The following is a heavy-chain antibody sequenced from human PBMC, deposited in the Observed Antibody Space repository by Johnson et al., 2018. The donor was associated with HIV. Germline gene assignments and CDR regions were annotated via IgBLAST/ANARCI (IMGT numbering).Heavy chain of an antibody. CDR2: ISYDGSNK. V-gene: IGHV3-30-3*01. J-gene: IGHJ3*02. CDR3: AREGGIGGPSPVDAFDI. Sequence: GLEWVAVISYDGSNKYYADSVRGRFTISRDNSRNTLSLQMNSLRAEDTAVYYCAREGGIGGPSPVDAFDIWGQGTMVTVSS. D-gene: IGHD4-23*01.